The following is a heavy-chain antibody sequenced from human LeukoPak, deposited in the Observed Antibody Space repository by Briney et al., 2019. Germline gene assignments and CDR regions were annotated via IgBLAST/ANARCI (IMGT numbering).Heavy chain of an antibody. V-gene: IGHV1-18*01. Sequence: ASVKVSCKASGYTFTSYGISWVRQAPGQGLEWMGWISAYNGNTNYAQKLQGRVTVTTDTSTSTAYMELRSLRSDDTAVYYCARDPTIFGVVTWFDPWGQGTLVTVSS. CDR3: ARDPTIFGVVTWFDP. J-gene: IGHJ5*02. CDR1: GYTFTSYG. D-gene: IGHD3-3*01. CDR2: ISAYNGNT.